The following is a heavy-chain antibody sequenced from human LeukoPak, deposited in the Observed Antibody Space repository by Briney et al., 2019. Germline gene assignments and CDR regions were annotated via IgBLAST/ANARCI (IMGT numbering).Heavy chain of an antibody. Sequence: ASVKVSCKASGYTFTGYYTHWVRQAPGQGLEWMGWINPNSGGTNYAQKFQGRVTMTRDTSISTAYMELSRLRSDDTAVYYCARPPSIAYYYDSSGYAYWGQGTLVTVSS. J-gene: IGHJ4*02. CDR1: GYTFTGYY. D-gene: IGHD3-22*01. V-gene: IGHV1-2*02. CDR3: ARPPSIAYYYDSSGYAY. CDR2: INPNSGGT.